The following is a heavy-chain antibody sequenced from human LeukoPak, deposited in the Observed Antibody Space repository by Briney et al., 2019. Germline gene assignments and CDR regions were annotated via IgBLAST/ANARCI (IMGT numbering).Heavy chain of an antibody. V-gene: IGHV4-59*01. Sequence: SETLSLTCTVSGDSLSSYYWSWVRQPPGKGLEWIGYIYYSGSTNYNPSPTSRVTISVDPSKNQFSLKLSSVTAADTAVYYCARVSIYCSSTSCYEDAFDIWGQGTMVSVSS. CDR1: GDSLSSYY. CDR2: IYYSGST. J-gene: IGHJ3*02. CDR3: ARVSIYCSSTSCYEDAFDI. D-gene: IGHD2-2*01.